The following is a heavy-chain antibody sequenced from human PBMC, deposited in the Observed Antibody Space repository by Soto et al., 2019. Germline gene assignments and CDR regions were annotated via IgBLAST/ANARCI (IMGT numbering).Heavy chain of an antibody. V-gene: IGHV1-3*01. CDR3: ARDLGNRYYYYMDV. Sequence: QVQLVQSGAEVKKPGASVKVSCKASGYTFTSYAMHWVRQAPGQRLEWMGWINAGNGNTKYSQKFQGRVTITRDTSASTAYMGLSSLRSEDTAVYYCARDLGNRYYYYMDVWGKGTTVTVSS. CDR1: GYTFTSYA. J-gene: IGHJ6*03. D-gene: IGHD3-16*02. CDR2: INAGNGNT.